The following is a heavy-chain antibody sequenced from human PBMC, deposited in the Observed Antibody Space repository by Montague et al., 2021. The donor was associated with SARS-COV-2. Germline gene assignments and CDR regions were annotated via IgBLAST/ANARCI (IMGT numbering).Heavy chain of an antibody. CDR3: ARGHPSVSMFIVVFTSASYYFDY. CDR1: GGSFGDDH. J-gene: IGHJ4*02. Sequence: SETLSLTCAVYGGSFGDDHWSWIRQPPGKGLEWIGDIKQSGSTNYNPSLKSRVTISVDTSKNQFSLKLTSVTAADTAVYFCARGHPSVSMFIVVFTSASYYFDYWGQGAQVTVSS. D-gene: IGHD3-22*01. CDR2: IKQSGST. V-gene: IGHV4-34*01.